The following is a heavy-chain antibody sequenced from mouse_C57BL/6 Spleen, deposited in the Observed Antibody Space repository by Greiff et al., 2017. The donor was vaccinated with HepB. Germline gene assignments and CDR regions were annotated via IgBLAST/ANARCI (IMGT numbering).Heavy chain of an antibody. Sequence: EVHLVESGEGLVKPGGSLKLSCAASGFTFSSYAMSWVRQTPEKRLEWVAYISSGGDYIYYADTVKGRFTISRDNARNPLYLQMSSLKSEDTAMYYCTRADYTTVVVPYWYFDVWGTGTTVTVSS. J-gene: IGHJ1*03. CDR3: TRADYTTVVVPYWYFDV. D-gene: IGHD1-1*01. V-gene: IGHV5-9-1*02. CDR2: ISSGGDYI. CDR1: GFTFSSYA.